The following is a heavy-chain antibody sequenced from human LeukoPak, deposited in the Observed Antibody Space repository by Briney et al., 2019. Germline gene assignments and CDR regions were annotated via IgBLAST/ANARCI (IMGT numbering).Heavy chain of an antibody. CDR3: ARDDVSCTHGVCSDLFHY. Sequence: ASVKVSCKASGYTFTGYYMHWVRQAPGQGLEWMGWINPNSGGTNYAQKFQGRVTMTRDTSISTAYMELSRLRSDDTAAYYCARDDVSCTHGVCSDLFHYWGQGTLVTVSS. CDR1: GYTFTGYY. J-gene: IGHJ4*02. D-gene: IGHD2-8*01. CDR2: INPNSGGT. V-gene: IGHV1-2*02.